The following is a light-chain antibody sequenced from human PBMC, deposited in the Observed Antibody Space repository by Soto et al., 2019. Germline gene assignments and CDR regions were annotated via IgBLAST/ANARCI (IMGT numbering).Light chain of an antibody. V-gene: IGKV1-33*01. Sequence: DIQMTQSPSSLSASVGDRVTITWRASQYISSYLNWYQQKPGKAPKLLIYDASNLETGVPSRFSGSGSGTDFTFTISSLQPEDIATYYCQQYDNLPLTFGQGTRLEI. CDR3: QQYDNLPLT. J-gene: IGKJ5*01. CDR2: DAS. CDR1: QYISSY.